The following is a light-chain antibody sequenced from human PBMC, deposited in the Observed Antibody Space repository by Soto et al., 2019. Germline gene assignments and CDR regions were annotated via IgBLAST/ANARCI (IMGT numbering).Light chain of an antibody. CDR1: QSVSIN. CDR3: QQDNVWPLT. V-gene: IGKV3-15*01. CDR2: VAS. Sequence: EIVMTQSPATLSVSPGERATLSCRASQSVSINLAWYQQKPGQTPKLLIYVASTRATGIPARFSGSGSGTEFTLTISSLQSEDFAVYYCQQDNVWPLTFGGGTKVEFK. J-gene: IGKJ4*01.